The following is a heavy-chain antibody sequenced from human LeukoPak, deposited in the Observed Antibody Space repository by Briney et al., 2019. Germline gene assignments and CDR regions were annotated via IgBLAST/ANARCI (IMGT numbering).Heavy chain of an antibody. CDR3: ASFAQQRDHY. J-gene: IGHJ4*02. CDR2: INPNSGGT. CDR1: GYTFTGYY. D-gene: IGHD6-13*01. Sequence: ASVKLSCKASGYTFTGYYMNWVRQAPGQGLEWMGWINPNSGGTNYAQKFQGRVTMTRHTSISTASMELSRLRSDDTAVYYCASFAQQRDHYWGQGTLVTVSS. V-gene: IGHV1-2*02.